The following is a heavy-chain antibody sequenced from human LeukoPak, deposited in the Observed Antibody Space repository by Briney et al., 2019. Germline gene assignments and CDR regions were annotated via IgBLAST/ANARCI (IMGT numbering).Heavy chain of an antibody. V-gene: IGHV4-4*02. CDR2: IYHSGST. D-gene: IGHD4-23*01. CDR3: AKVPTVLTYYFDY. Sequence: SETLSLTCAVSGGSISSSNWWSWVRQTPGKGLEWIGEIYHSGSTNYNPPLKSRVTISVDKSKNQFSLKLNSVTAADTAVYYCAKVPTVLTYYFDYWGQGTLVTVSS. CDR1: GGSISSSNW. J-gene: IGHJ4*02.